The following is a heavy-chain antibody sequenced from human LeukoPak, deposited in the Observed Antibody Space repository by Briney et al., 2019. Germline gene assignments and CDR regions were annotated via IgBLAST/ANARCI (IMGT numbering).Heavy chain of an antibody. Sequence: GESLKISCKGSGYIFTSYWIGWVRQMPGIGLEWMGIIYPGDSDTRYSPSFQGQVTISADKSISTAYLQWSSLKASDTAMYYCARRSSSLYYYYGMDVWGQGTTVTVSS. D-gene: IGHD6-6*01. CDR1: GYIFTSYW. V-gene: IGHV5-51*01. J-gene: IGHJ6*02. CDR3: ARRSSSLYYYYGMDV. CDR2: IYPGDSDT.